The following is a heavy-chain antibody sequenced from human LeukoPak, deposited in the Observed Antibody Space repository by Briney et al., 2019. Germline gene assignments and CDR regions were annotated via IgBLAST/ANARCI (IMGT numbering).Heavy chain of an antibody. D-gene: IGHD2-2*01. CDR1: GGSISSSSYY. Sequence: SETLSLTCTVSGGSISSSSYYWGWIRQPPGKGLEWIGYIYYSGSTNYNPSLKSRVTISVDTSKNQFSLKLSSVTAADTAVYYCARSSCSSTSCRDAFDIWGQGTMVTVSS. V-gene: IGHV4-61*05. CDR2: IYYSGST. J-gene: IGHJ3*02. CDR3: ARSSCSSTSCRDAFDI.